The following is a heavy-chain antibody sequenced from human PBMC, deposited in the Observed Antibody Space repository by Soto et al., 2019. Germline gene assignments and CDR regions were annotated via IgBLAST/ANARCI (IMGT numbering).Heavy chain of an antibody. CDR1: GFTVSTNY. V-gene: IGHV3-53*01. Sequence: GGSLRLSCVASGFTVSTNYMTWIRQAPGKGLEWVSVLYSSGSTYYADSVKGRFTISRDNSKNTLYLQMNSLRAEDTAIYYCARGSGSLYYFNYWGLGTLVTVSS. J-gene: IGHJ4*02. CDR3: ARGSGSLYYFNY. CDR2: LYSSGST. D-gene: IGHD1-26*01.